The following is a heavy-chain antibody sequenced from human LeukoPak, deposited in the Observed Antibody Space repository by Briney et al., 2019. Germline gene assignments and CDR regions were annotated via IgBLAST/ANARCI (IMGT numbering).Heavy chain of an antibody. CDR1: GFTFTSYG. D-gene: IGHD3-10*01. Sequence: GRSLRLSCAASGFTFTSYGMHWVRQAPGKGLEGVAMIWYDGSKQYYPDSVRGRFTISRDNSKNTVYLQMNSLRAEDTAVYYCARDPNPIWFGDPPGDYWGQGTLVTVSS. V-gene: IGHV3-33*01. CDR3: ARDPNPIWFGDPPGDY. J-gene: IGHJ4*02. CDR2: IWYDGSKQ.